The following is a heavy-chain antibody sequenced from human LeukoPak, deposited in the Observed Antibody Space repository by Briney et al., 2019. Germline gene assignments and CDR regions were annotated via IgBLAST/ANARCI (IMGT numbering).Heavy chain of an antibody. CDR1: GYTLTELS. Sequence: ASVKVSCKVSGYTLTELSMHWVRQAPGKGLEWMGGFDPEDGETIYAQKFQGRVTMTEDTSTDTAYMELSSLRSEDTAVYYCATNRAYSSPPVDYHYYMDVWGKGTTVTVSS. CDR2: FDPEDGET. D-gene: IGHD6-13*01. V-gene: IGHV1-24*01. J-gene: IGHJ6*03. CDR3: ATNRAYSSPPVDYHYYMDV.